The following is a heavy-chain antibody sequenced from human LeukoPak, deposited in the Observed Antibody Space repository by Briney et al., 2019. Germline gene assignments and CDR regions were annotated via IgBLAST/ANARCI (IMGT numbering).Heavy chain of an antibody. CDR2: IKQDGSEK. CDR1: GFTFRNYW. Sequence: GGSLRLSCAASGFTFRNYWMSWVRQAPGKGLEWVANIKQDGSEKYYVDSVKGRFTISRDSAKNSLFLQMNSLRAEDTAVYYCATKLPAAGRGFDYWGQGTLVTVSS. V-gene: IGHV3-7*03. J-gene: IGHJ4*02. CDR3: ATKLPAAGRGFDY. D-gene: IGHD6-13*01.